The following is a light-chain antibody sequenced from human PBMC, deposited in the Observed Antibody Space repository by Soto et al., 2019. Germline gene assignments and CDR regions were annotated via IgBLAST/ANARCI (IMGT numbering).Light chain of an antibody. CDR3: SSYAGSGTYV. V-gene: IGLV2-14*01. CDR2: DVT. Sequence: QSVLTQPASVSGSPGQSITISCPGTSSDVGGYNYVSWYQQHPGKAPKLLIYDVTNRPSGVSNRFSGSKSGNTASLTISGLQAEDEADYYCSSYAGSGTYVFGTGTKVTVL. CDR1: SSDVGGYNY. J-gene: IGLJ1*01.